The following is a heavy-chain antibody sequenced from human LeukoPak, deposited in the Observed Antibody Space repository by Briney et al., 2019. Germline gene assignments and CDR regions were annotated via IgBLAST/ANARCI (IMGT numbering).Heavy chain of an antibody. D-gene: IGHD5-24*01. Sequence: GALRLSCAASGFTFSRYSMNWVRQAPGKALEWISYISTSSSPKYYADSVKGRFTISRDNAKSSLYLQMNSLRAEDTAVYYCARDFGDGYSFLDYWGQGTLVTVSS. CDR1: GFTFSRYS. V-gene: IGHV3-48*01. CDR3: ARDFGDGYSFLDY. CDR2: ISTSSSPK. J-gene: IGHJ4*02.